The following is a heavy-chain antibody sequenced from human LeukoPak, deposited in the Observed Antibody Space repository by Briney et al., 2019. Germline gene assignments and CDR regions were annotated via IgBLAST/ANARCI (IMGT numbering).Heavy chain of an antibody. Sequence: SETLSLTCTVSGGSITSYYWSWSRQSPGRGLEWIGYIYDGGNTVYNPSLESRVTISVDMSKNQFSLRLTSVTAADTALYYCARSRKDSTTATGWFGPWGRGTLVT. CDR3: ARSRKDSTTATGWFGP. CDR1: GGSITSYY. D-gene: IGHD4-17*01. CDR2: IYDGGNT. V-gene: IGHV4-59*08. J-gene: IGHJ5*02.